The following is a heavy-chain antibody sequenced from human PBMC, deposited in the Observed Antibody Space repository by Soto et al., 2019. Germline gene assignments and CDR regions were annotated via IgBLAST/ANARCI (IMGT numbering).Heavy chain of an antibody. J-gene: IGHJ3*01. D-gene: IGHD2-15*01. CDR1: GFTFSSYA. CDR2: ISEGGDVT. Sequence: PGGSLRLSCAASGFTFSSYAMSWVRQAPGKGLEWVSAISEGGDVTDSAASVKGRFTISRDNSKNTVFLQMSSLSVEDAAVYYCAEETSPNTHYVFDLWGQGTMVTVSS. CDR3: AEETSPNTHYVFDL. V-gene: IGHV3-23*01.